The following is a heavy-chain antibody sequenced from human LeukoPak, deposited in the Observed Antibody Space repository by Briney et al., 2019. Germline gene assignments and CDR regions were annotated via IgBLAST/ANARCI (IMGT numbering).Heavy chain of an antibody. CDR2: IYYSGST. J-gene: IGHJ4*02. V-gene: IGHV4-59*11. Sequence: SETLSLTCTVSGGSISSHYWSWLRQPPGKGLEWIGYIYYSGSTNYNPSLKSRVTISVDTSKNQFSLKLSSVTAADTAVYYCARAKDDFWSGYYMIDYWGQGTLVTVSS. CDR1: GGSISSHY. CDR3: ARAKDDFWSGYYMIDY. D-gene: IGHD3-3*01.